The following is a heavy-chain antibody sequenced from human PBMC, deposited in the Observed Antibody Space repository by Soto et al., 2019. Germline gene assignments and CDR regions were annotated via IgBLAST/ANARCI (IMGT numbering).Heavy chain of an antibody. Sequence: GASVKVSCKASGYSFTSYAIYWVRQAPGQRLEGMGWINAGNGNTKYSQKLQGRVTFTGDTSASTAHMELSSLRSEDTAVYFCARGVENIVVVLDVFGYYGMDVWGQGTTVTVSS. CDR3: ARGVENIVVVLDVFGYYGMDV. CDR2: INAGNGNT. D-gene: IGHD2-2*01. V-gene: IGHV1-3*01. J-gene: IGHJ6*02. CDR1: GYSFTSYA.